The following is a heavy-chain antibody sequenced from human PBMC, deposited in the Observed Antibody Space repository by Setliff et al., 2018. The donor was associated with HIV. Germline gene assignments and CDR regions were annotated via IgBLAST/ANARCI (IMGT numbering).Heavy chain of an antibody. V-gene: IGHV1-2*02. Sequence: ASVKVSCKTSGYTFTDYYMHWVRQAPGQGLEWMGWINPNRGGTNYAQKFQGRVTMTRDTSITTAYMELSNLRSEDTAIYYCLRRATAAEVFDYWGQGTLVTVSS. D-gene: IGHD6-13*01. J-gene: IGHJ4*02. CDR2: INPNRGGT. CDR3: LRRATAAEVFDY. CDR1: GYTFTDYY.